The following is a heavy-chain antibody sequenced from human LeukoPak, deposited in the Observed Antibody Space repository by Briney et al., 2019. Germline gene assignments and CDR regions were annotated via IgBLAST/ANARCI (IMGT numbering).Heavy chain of an antibody. CDR1: GGSISSYY. D-gene: IGHD3-16*02. CDR3: ARVMITFGGVIVATGGFDP. V-gene: IGHV4-4*07. J-gene: IGHJ5*02. CDR2: IYTSGNT. Sequence: SETLSLTCTVSGGSISSYYWSWIRQSAGKGLEWIGRIYTSGNTNYNPSLKSRVTMSVDTSKNQFSPKLSSVTAADTAVYYCARVMITFGGVIVATGGFDPWGQGTLVTVSS.